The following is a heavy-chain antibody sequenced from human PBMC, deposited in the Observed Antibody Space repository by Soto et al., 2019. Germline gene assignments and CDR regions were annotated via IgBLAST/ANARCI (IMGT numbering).Heavy chain of an antibody. D-gene: IGHD2-15*01. Sequence: QVQLVQSGAEVKKPGASVKVSCKASGYTFTSYGISWVRQAPGQGLEWMGWISAYNGNTNYAQKLQGRVTMTTDTAMSKAYMELRSLRSDDTAVYYCARDNTYFGGNSYYYGMDVWGQGTTVTVSS. CDR2: ISAYNGNT. CDR1: GYTFTSYG. CDR3: ARDNTYFGGNSYYYGMDV. V-gene: IGHV1-18*01. J-gene: IGHJ6*02.